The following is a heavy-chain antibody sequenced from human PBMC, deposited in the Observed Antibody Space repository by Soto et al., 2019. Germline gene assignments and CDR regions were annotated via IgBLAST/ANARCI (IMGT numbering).Heavy chain of an antibody. Sequence: ASVKVSCKASGYTFTGYYMHWVRQAPGQGLEWMGWINPNSGGTNYAQKFQGRVTMTRDTSTSTVYMELSSLRSEDTAVYYCARDLPGDYGTDYWGQGTLVTVSS. J-gene: IGHJ4*02. CDR2: INPNSGGT. CDR1: GYTFTGYY. CDR3: ARDLPGDYGTDY. V-gene: IGHV1-2*02. D-gene: IGHD4-17*01.